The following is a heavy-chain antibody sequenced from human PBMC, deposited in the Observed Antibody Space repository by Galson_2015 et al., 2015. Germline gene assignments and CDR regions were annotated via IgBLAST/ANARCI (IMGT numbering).Heavy chain of an antibody. CDR2: ITSSGDNT. D-gene: IGHD3-3*01. Sequence: SLRLSCAASGFTFSDYAIIWVRQAPGKGLEWVSGITSSGDNTFYAGSVKGRFTISRDNSINTLYLQMNSLRVEDTALYYCVKGFRSGYLNYIDVWGKGTTVTVSS. V-gene: IGHV3-23*01. CDR3: VKGFRSGYLNYIDV. J-gene: IGHJ6*03. CDR1: GFTFSDYA.